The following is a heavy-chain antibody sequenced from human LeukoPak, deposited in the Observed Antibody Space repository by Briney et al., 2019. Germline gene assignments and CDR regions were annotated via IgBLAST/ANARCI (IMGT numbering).Heavy chain of an antibody. CDR3: AKGGATVIDH. V-gene: IGHV3-74*01. D-gene: IGHD4-17*01. J-gene: IGHJ1*01. CDR1: GFTFSNYW. Sequence: PGGSLRLSCAASGFTFSNYWMHWVRQAPGKGLVWVSRINSDGSSTTSADSVKGRFTISRDNAKNPLYLQMNSLRAEDTAVYYCAKGGATVIDHWGQGTLVTVSS. CDR2: INSDGSST.